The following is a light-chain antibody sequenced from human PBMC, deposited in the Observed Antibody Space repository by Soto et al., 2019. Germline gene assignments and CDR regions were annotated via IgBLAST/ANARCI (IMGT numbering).Light chain of an antibody. CDR1: QSVISH. Sequence: EIVMTQSPATLSVSPGERATLSCRASQSVISHLAWFQQKPGQAPRLVVYAASTRATGVPARFSGSGSGTEFTLTISSLQSEDFAVYYCQQHNNWPLTFGGGTKVEIK. J-gene: IGKJ4*01. CDR2: AAS. CDR3: QQHNNWPLT. V-gene: IGKV3-15*01.